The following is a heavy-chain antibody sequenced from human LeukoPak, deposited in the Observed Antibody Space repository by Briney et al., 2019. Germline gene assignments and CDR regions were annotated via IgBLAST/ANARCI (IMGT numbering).Heavy chain of an antibody. D-gene: IGHD6-13*01. CDR2: INPSGGST. CDR3: ARVYSSSWYGEAFDI. V-gene: IGHV1-46*01. Sequence: ASVKVSCKASGYTFPSYYMHWVRQAPGQGLEWMGIINPSGGSTSYAQKFQGRVTMTRDTSTSTVYMELSSLRSEDTAVYYCARVYSSSWYGEAFDIWGQGTMVTVSS. CDR1: GYTFPSYY. J-gene: IGHJ3*02.